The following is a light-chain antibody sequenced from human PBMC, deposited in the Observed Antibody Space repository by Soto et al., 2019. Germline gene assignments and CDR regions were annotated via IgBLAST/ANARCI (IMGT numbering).Light chain of an antibody. V-gene: IGKV3-20*01. CDR2: DAS. CDR3: QQYGSSPGLFT. J-gene: IGKJ3*01. Sequence: EIVLTQSPGTLSLSPGERATLSCRASQSVSSTYLAWYPQKPGQAPRLLLYDASSCTTGIPDRFSGSGSGTDFTLTISRLEPEDFAVYYCQQYGSSPGLFTFGPGTKVDIK. CDR1: QSVSSTY.